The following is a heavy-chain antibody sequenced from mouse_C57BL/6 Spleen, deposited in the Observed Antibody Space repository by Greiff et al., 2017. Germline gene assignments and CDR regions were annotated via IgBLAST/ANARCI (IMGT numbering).Heavy chain of an antibody. V-gene: IGHV5-4*02. CDR3: ARDGNYWYFDV. J-gene: IGHJ1*01. CDR1: GFTFSDYY. CDR2: ISDGGSYT. Sequence: EVKLMESGGGLVKPGGSLKLSCAASGFTFSDYYMYWVRQTPEKRLEWVATISDGGSYTYYPDSVKGRFTISRDNAKNDLYLQMSRLKYEDTAMYYCARDGNYWYFDVWGAGTTVTVSS.